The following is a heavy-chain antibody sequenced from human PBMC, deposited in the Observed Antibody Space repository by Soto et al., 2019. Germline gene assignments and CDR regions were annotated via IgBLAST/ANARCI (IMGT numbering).Heavy chain of an antibody. V-gene: IGHV4-34*01. Sequence: PSETLSLTCAVYGGSFRGYYWSWIRQTPGKGLEWIGEINHSGSTNYNPSLKSRVTISVDTSKNQFSLKLSSVTAADTAVYYCASSITGTTRWFDPWGQGTLVTVSS. D-gene: IGHD1-7*01. CDR2: INHSGST. CDR3: ASSITGTTRWFDP. CDR1: GGSFRGYY. J-gene: IGHJ5*02.